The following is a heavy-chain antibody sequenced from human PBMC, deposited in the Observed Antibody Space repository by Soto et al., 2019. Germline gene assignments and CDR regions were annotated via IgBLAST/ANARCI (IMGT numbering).Heavy chain of an antibody. CDR3: ASNTRYDPPDY. D-gene: IGHD3-16*01. Sequence: EVQLLESGGGLVRPGGSLRLSCAASGFTFSSYAMSWVGQAPGKGLAWVSGISVSGGSTYYADSVKGRFTISRDNSKNTLYLQMNSLSAEDTAVYYCASNTRYDPPDYWGQGTLVTVSS. V-gene: IGHV3-23*01. CDR2: ISVSGGST. CDR1: GFTFSSYA. J-gene: IGHJ4*02.